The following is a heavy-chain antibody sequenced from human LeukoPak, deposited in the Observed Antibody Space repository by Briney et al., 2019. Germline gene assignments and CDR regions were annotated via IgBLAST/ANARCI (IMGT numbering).Heavy chain of an antibody. CDR2: INHSGST. CDR3: ARGLLYYYGPGSRNNWFDP. V-gene: IGHV4-34*01. Sequence: SETLSLTCAVYGGSFSGYYWSWIRQPPGKGLEWIGEINHSGSTNYNPSLKSRVTISVDTSKNQFSLKLSSVTAADTAVYYCARGLLYYYGPGSRNNWFDPWGQGTLVTVSS. CDR1: GGSFSGYY. D-gene: IGHD3-10*01. J-gene: IGHJ5*02.